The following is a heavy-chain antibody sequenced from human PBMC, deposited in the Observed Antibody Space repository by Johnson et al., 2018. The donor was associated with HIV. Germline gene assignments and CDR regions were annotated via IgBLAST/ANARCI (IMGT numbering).Heavy chain of an antibody. CDR2: ISSSGSII. CDR1: GFTFSDYY. V-gene: IGHV3-11*01. J-gene: IGHJ3*02. Sequence: QVQLVESGGGLVKPGGSLRLSCAASGFTFSDYYMSWIRQAPGKGLEWVSYISSSGSIIYYADSVTGRFTISRDNAKNSLYLQMNSLRAEDTALYYCAKDTSPSTVTEAFDIWGQGTMVTVSS. CDR3: AKDTSPSTVTEAFDI. D-gene: IGHD4-17*01.